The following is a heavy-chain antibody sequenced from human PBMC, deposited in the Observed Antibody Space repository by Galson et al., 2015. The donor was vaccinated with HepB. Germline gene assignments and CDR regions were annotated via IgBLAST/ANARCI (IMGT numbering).Heavy chain of an antibody. V-gene: IGHV3-30*18. J-gene: IGHJ4*02. D-gene: IGHD5-18*01. CDR1: GFTFTNYG. CDR2: VSYDGKNK. CDR3: AKDLQLWSNYFDH. Sequence: SLRLSCAASGFTFTNYGMHWVRQAPGKGLEWVAVVSYDGKNKVYADSVKGRFTISRDNVKDTVNLEMNSLRQEDTGVYYCAKDLQLWSNYFDHWGQGSLVTVSS.